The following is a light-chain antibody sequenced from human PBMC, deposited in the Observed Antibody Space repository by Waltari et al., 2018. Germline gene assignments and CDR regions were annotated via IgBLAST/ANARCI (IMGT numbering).Light chain of an antibody. Sequence: QSVLTQPPSVSGAPGQRVTISCTGSSSNIGAGYAVHWYQQLPGTAPKLLSYGNSNRPSGGPDRFSGTKAGTSATRAITWLQAGDESDYYCQSYDSSLSGYVFGTGTKDTVL. CDR2: GNS. J-gene: IGLJ1*01. V-gene: IGLV1-40*01. CDR3: QSYDSSLSGYV. CDR1: SSNIGAGYA.